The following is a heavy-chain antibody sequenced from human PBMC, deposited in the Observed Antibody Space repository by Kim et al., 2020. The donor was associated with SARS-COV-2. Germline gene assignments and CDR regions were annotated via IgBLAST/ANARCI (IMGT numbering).Heavy chain of an antibody. Sequence: GGSLRLSCAASGFTVSNNYMAWVRQVPGKGLEWVAVIHGDGKTDYTDSVKARFTVSRDPSKNVVFLQMNRLSAEDTAVYYCARDGSSYGRIFFDYWGQGT. CDR3: ARDGSSYGRIFFDY. V-gene: IGHV3-66*01. J-gene: IGHJ4*02. D-gene: IGHD3-10*01. CDR1: GFTVSNNY. CDR2: IHGDGKT.